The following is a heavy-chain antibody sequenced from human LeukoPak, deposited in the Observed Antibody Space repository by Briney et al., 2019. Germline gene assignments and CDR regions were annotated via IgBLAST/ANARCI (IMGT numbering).Heavy chain of an antibody. J-gene: IGHJ4*02. V-gene: IGHV3-64*01. CDR3: ARGGAAGLPFDY. D-gene: IGHD6-13*01. Sequence: QPGGSLRLSCAASGFTFSSYAMHWVRQAPGKGLGYVSAISSNGGSTYYANSVKGRFTISRDNSKNTLYLQMGSLRAEDMAVYYCARGGAAGLPFDYWGQGTLVTVSS. CDR2: ISSNGGST. CDR1: GFTFSSYA.